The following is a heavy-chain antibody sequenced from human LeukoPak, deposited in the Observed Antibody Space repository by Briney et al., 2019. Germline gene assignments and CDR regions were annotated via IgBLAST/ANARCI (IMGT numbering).Heavy chain of an antibody. CDR3: ARNYYDTRLFDH. V-gene: IGHV4-39*01. D-gene: IGHD3-22*01. CDR2: IHYSGST. CDR1: GGSISSSSYY. J-gene: IGHJ4*02. Sequence: PSETLSLTCTVSGGSISSSSYYWGWIRQPPGKGLEWIGNIHYSGSTYYNPSLKSRVTISVDTSKNQFSLKLSSVTAADTAVYYCARNYYDTRLFDHWGQGTLVTVSS.